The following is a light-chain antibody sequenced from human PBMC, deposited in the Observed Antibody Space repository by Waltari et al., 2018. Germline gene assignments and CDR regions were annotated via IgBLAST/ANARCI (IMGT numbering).Light chain of an antibody. CDR3: QQSASYWT. CDR2: DAS. V-gene: IGKV1-5*01. CDR1: QSISSW. Sequence: DIQMTQSPSTLSASVGDRVTITCRASQSISSWLAWYQQQPGKAPKVLIYDASTLESGVPSRFSGSGSGTEFTLTISSLQPDDFATYYCQQSASYWTFGQGTKVDIK. J-gene: IGKJ1*01.